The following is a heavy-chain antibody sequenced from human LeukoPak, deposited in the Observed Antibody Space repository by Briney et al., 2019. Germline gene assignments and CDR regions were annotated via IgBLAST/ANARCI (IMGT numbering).Heavy chain of an antibody. CDR1: GGTFSSYA. V-gene: IGHV1-69*05. CDR3: ARDPGHEAFDI. Sequence: VASVKVSCKASGGTFSSYAISWVRQAPGQGLEWMGRIIPIFGTANYAQKFQGRVTITTDESTSTAYMELSSLRSEDTAVYYCARDPGHEAFDIWGQGTMVTVSS. D-gene: IGHD2-8*02. J-gene: IGHJ3*02. CDR2: IIPIFGTA.